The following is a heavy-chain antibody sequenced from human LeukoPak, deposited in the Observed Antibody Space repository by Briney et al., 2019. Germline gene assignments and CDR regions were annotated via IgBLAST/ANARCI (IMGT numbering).Heavy chain of an antibody. V-gene: IGHV1-3*01. CDR3: ATAVEWELPIFDY. J-gene: IGHJ4*02. Sequence: ASVKVSCKASGYTFTSYAIHWVRQAPGQRLEWMGWISAGNGNTKYSQNFQGRVTFISNTSATTAFMELSSLRSEDTAVYYCATAVEWELPIFDYWGQGTLVTVSS. CDR2: ISAGNGNT. CDR1: GYTFTSYA. D-gene: IGHD1-26*01.